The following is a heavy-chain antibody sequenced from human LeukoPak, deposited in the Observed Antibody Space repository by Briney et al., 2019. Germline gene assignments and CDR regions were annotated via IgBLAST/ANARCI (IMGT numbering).Heavy chain of an antibody. D-gene: IGHD1-26*01. Sequence: GGSLRLSCAASGFTFSLYSITWVRQTPGRGLEWVSSISSSGSYIYYADSVKGRFTVSRDNAKNSLSLQMNSLRAEDTAVYYCARGGHDGTYYLSYWGQGTLVTVSS. CDR3: ARGGHDGTYYLSY. CDR1: GFTFSLYS. J-gene: IGHJ4*02. V-gene: IGHV3-21*01. CDR2: ISSSGSYI.